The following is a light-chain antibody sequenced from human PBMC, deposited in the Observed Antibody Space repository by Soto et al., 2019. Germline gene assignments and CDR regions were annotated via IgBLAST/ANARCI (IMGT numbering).Light chain of an antibody. V-gene: IGKV1-6*01. J-gene: IGKJ3*01. CDR1: QTISSW. Sequence: IQMTQSPSTLSGSVGDRVTITCRASQTISSWLAWYQQKPGKAPKLVIYAASNLQSGVPSRFSGSGSGTDFTLTISSLQPEDFATYYCLQDYDYPFTFGPGTKVDIK. CDR3: LQDYDYPFT. CDR2: AAS.